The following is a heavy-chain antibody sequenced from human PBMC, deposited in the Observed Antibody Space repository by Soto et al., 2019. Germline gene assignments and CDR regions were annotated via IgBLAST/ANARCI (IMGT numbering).Heavy chain of an antibody. V-gene: IGHV1-3*01. D-gene: IGHD5-12*01. CDR1: GYTFTSYA. J-gene: IGHJ6*02. CDR2: INAGNGNT. Sequence: QVQLVQSGAEVKKPGASVKVSCKASGYTFTSYAMHWVRQAPGQRLEWMGWINAGNGNTKYSQKFQGRVTLARATPAGPAYMELRSLRSEDTAVYYCAREQWLRLVYYHYGMDVWGQGTTVTVSS. CDR3: AREQWLRLVYYHYGMDV.